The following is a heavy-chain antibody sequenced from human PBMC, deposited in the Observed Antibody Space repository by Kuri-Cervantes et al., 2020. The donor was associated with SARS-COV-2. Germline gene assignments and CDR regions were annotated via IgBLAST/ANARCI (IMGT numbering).Heavy chain of an antibody. CDR3: ATQSRGNY. D-gene: IGHD3-16*01. Sequence: SETLSLTCTVAGGSISSSSSYFWGWIRQPPGSGLEFIGNIYYPGSTYYNPSLQSRVTISVNTSKKQFSLKLSSVTAADTAVYYCATQSRGNYWGQGTLVTVSS. CDR1: GGSISSSSSYF. CDR2: IYYPGST. J-gene: IGHJ4*02. V-gene: IGHV4-39*01.